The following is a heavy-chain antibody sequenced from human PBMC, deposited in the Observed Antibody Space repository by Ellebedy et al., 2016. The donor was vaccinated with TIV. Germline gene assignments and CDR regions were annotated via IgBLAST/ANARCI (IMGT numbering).Heavy chain of an antibody. CDR1: GSSISSGYY. J-gene: IGHJ4*02. Sequence: MPSETLSLTCSVSGSSISSGYYWGWIRQPPGRGLEWIGSMYHSGSTYFSPSLKSRVTMSVDTSKNQFSLKLSSVTTADTAVYYCARWVGHFDFWGQGAQVTVSS. V-gene: IGHV4-38-2*01. CDR2: MYHSGST. D-gene: IGHD1-26*01. CDR3: ARWVGHFDF.